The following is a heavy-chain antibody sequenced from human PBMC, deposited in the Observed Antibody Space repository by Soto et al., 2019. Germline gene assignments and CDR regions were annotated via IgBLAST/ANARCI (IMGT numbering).Heavy chain of an antibody. Sequence: QVQLVESGGGVVQPGRSLRLSCAASGFTFSSYAMHWVRQAPGKGLEWVAVISYDGSNKYYADSVKGRFTISRDNSKNTLYLQMNSLRAEDTTVYYCARDRDRVFDYWGQGTLVTVSS. J-gene: IGHJ4*02. CDR1: GFTFSSYA. CDR3: ARDRDRVFDY. V-gene: IGHV3-30-3*01. CDR2: ISYDGSNK.